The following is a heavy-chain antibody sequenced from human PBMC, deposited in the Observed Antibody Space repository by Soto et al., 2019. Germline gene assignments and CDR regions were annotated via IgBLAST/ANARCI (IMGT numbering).Heavy chain of an antibody. CDR3: AKDPFKSGYYANRPRQAPPFDY. J-gene: IGHJ4*02. CDR1: GFTFSSYA. Sequence: GGSLRLSCAASGFTFSSYAMSWVRQAPGKGLEWVSAISGSGGSTYYADSVKGRFTISRDNSKNTLYLQMNSLRAEDTAVYYCAKDPFKSGYYANRPRQAPPFDYWGQGTLVTVSS. CDR2: ISGSGGST. V-gene: IGHV3-23*01. D-gene: IGHD3-3*01.